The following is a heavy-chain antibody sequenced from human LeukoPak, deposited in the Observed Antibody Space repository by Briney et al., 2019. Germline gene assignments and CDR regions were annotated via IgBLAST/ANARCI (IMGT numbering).Heavy chain of an antibody. D-gene: IGHD6-13*01. V-gene: IGHV1-2*02. CDR3: ARDRTAAGNDAFDI. Sequence: GASVKVSCMASGYTFTGYYMHWVRQAPGQGLEWMGWINPNSGGTNYAQKFQGRVTMTRDTSISTAYMELSRLRSDDTAVYYCARDRTAAGNDAFDIWGQGTMVTVSS. J-gene: IGHJ3*02. CDR2: INPNSGGT. CDR1: GYTFTGYY.